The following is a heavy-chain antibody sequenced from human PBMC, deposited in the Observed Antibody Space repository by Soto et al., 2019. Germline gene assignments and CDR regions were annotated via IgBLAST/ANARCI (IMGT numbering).Heavy chain of an antibody. CDR3: ATRTTVTTFDY. J-gene: IGHJ4*02. CDR2: IYFDGTT. V-gene: IGHV4-31*11. D-gene: IGHD4-17*01. CDR1: GASVTRAGSY. Sequence: QVQLQESGPGLVKPSQTLSLTCDVSGASVTRAGSYWGWIRQRPGQGLEWIGYIYFDGTTYYNPSIKSRVIISAATSRNQFSLSLSFLTAADTAVYYCATRTTVTTFDYWGQGTLVTVSS.